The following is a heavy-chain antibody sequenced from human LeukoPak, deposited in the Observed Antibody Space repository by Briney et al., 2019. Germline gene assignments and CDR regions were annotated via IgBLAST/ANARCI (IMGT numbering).Heavy chain of an antibody. CDR2: ISSDGSYK. CDR3: ARRGSTMVRGVIMGPDY. CDR1: GFTFSTYG. Sequence: GRSLRLSCAASGFTFSTYGLHWVRQAPGKGLEWVAVISSDGSYKYYADSVKGRFTISRDNSKNTLYLQMNSLRVEDTAVYHCARRGSTMVRGVIMGPDYWGQGTLVTVSS. D-gene: IGHD3-10*01. J-gene: IGHJ4*02. V-gene: IGHV3-30*03.